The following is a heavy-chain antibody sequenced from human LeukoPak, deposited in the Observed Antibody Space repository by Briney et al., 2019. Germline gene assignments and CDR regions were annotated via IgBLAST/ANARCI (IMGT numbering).Heavy chain of an antibody. J-gene: IGHJ4*02. D-gene: IGHD2-2*01. V-gene: IGHV4-61*02. CDR1: GGSISSGSYY. Sequence: SETLSLTCTVSGGSISSGSYYWSWIRQPAGKGLEWIGRIYTSGSTNYNPSLKSRVTISVDTSKNQFSLKLSSVTAADTAVYYCARSSYCSSTSCYPAPLVYRGQGTLVTVSS. CDR3: ARSSYCSSTSCYPAPLVY. CDR2: IYTSGST.